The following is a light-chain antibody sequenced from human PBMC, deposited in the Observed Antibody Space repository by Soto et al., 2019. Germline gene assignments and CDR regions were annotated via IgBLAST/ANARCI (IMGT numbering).Light chain of an antibody. Sequence: EIVLTQSPGTLSLSPGERATLSCRASQSVSSSYLAWYQQKPGQAPRLLIYRTSNRATGIPDRFSGSGSGTDFTLTISRLEPEDFAVYWCQQYDSSPRTFGQGITVDIK. CDR2: RTS. CDR1: QSVSSSY. V-gene: IGKV3-20*01. J-gene: IGKJ1*01. CDR3: QQYDSSPRT.